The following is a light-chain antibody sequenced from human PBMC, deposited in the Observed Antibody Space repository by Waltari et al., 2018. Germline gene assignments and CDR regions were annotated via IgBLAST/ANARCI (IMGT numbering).Light chain of an antibody. J-gene: IGKJ4*01. V-gene: IGKV1-9*01. CDR1: QSINNF. CDR3: QHVNSYPLT. Sequence: DIQLPHSPSFLSASLGDSVTVTCRASQSINNFLAWFQQKPGEAPKRLIHPATTFQRGVPSRVRGTGSGTEFILTISSLQPEDFATYFCQHVNSYPLTFGGGTTVEMK. CDR2: PAT.